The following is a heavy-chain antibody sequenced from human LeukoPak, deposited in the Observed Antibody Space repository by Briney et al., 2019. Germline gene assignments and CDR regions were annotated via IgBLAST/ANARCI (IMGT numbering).Heavy chain of an antibody. CDR1: GFTFSSYW. V-gene: IGHV3-7*01. J-gene: IGHJ5*02. D-gene: IGHD6-13*01. Sequence: GGSLRLSCAASGFTFSSYWMSWVRQAPGKGLEWVANIKQDGSEKYYVGSVKGRFTISRDNAKNSLYLQMNSLRAEDTAVYYCARDKNMYSSSWNNWFDPWGQGTLVTVSS. CDR3: ARDKNMYSSSWNNWFDP. CDR2: IKQDGSEK.